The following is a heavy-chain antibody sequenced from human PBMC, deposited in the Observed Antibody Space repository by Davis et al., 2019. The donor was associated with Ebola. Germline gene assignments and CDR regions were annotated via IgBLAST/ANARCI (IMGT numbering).Heavy chain of an antibody. CDR3: ASLRRTITGMDDAFDI. V-gene: IGHV5-51*01. J-gene: IGHJ3*02. Sequence: KVSCKGSGYDFTSSWIARVRLMPGRGLEWMGIIFPRDSDTRYSPSFQGQVTISADKSIKAAFLHWSSLKASDTAMYYCASLRRTITGMDDAFDIWGQGTMVTVSS. CDR2: IFPRDSDT. CDR1: GYDFTSSW. D-gene: IGHD2-8*02.